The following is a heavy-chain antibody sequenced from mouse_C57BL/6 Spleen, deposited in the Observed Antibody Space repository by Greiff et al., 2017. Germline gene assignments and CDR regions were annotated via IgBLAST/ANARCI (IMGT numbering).Heavy chain of an antibody. V-gene: IGHV1-54*01. Sequence: VQLQESGAELVRPGTSVKVSCKASGYAFTNYLIEWVKQRPGQGLEWIGVINPGSGGTNYNEKFKGKATLTADKSSSTAYMQLSSLTSEDSAVYYCASGLTAYAMDDWGQGTSVTVS. CDR2: INPGSGGT. J-gene: IGHJ4*01. CDR1: GYAFTNYL. D-gene: IGHD4-1*01. CDR3: ASGLTAYAMDD.